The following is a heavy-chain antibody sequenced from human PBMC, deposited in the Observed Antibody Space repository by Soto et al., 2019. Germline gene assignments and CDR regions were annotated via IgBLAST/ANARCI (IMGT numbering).Heavy chain of an antibody. Sequence: SETLSLTCTMYSQSFSDYYWNWIRQPPGQALEWIGYIYDSGSPYYTPSLRSRVIISADTSKTQIPLKLTSATAADTAVYYCARGVGSSPPRYWGRGTLVTVSS. CDR3: ARGVGSSPPRY. J-gene: IGHJ4*02. CDR2: IYDSGSP. D-gene: IGHD1-26*01. CDR1: SQSFSDYY. V-gene: IGHV4-59*01.